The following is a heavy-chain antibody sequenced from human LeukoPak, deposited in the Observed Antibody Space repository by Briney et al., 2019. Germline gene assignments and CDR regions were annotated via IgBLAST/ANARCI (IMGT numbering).Heavy chain of an antibody. CDR3: ARAPILVVVAATSYYFDY. V-gene: IGHV3-73*01. CDR2: IRSKANSYAT. D-gene: IGHD2-15*01. J-gene: IGHJ4*02. CDR1: GFTFSGSA. Sequence: GGSLRLSCAASGFTFSGSAMHWVRQASGKGLEWVGRIRSKANSYATAYAASVKGRFTISRDNAKNSLYLQMNSLRAEDTAVYYCARAPILVVVAATSYYFDYWGQGTLVTVSS.